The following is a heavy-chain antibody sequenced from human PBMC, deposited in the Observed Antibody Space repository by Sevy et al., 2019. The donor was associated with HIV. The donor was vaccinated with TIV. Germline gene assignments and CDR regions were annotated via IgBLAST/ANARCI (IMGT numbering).Heavy chain of an antibody. D-gene: IGHD6-19*01. CDR2: INPNSGGT. J-gene: IGHJ4*02. CDR3: ARFTRTSGWYFYY. Sequence: ASVKVSCKAYGYTFTGYYMHWVRQAPGQGLEWMGWINPNSGGTNYAQKFQGRVTMTRDTSISTAYMELSRLRSDDTAVYYCARFTRTSGWYFYYWGQGTLVTVSS. V-gene: IGHV1-2*02. CDR1: GYTFTGYY.